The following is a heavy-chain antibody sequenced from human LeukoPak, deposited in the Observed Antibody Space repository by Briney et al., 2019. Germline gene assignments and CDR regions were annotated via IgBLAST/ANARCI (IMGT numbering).Heavy chain of an antibody. CDR1: GGSISTYY. CDR2: MQNSGGT. CDR3: ARVGSGNFDY. J-gene: IGHJ4*02. V-gene: IGHV4-59*01. D-gene: IGHD1-1*01. Sequence: SETLSLTCTVSGGSISTYYWSWIRQSPGKGLEWIGYMQNSGGTNYNPSLKSRITTLVGTSKSQFSLKLSSVTAADTAVYYCARVGSGNFDYWGQGTLVTVSS.